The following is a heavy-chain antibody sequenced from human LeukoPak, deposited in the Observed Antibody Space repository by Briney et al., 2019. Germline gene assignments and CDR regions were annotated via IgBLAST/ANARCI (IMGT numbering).Heavy chain of an antibody. Sequence: SVKVSCKASGGTFSSYAISWVRQAPGQGLEWMGRIIPILGIANYAQKFQSRVTITADKSTSTAYMELSSLRSEDTAVYYCARTYCSSTSCSGLFDYWGQGTLVTVSS. J-gene: IGHJ4*02. CDR3: ARTYCSSTSCSGLFDY. V-gene: IGHV1-69*04. CDR1: GGTFSSYA. D-gene: IGHD2-2*01. CDR2: IIPILGIA.